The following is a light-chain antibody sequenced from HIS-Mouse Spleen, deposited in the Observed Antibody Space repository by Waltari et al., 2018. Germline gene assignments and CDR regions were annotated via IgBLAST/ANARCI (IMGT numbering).Light chain of an antibody. CDR1: SGSIASNY. CDR2: EDN. Sequence: NFMLTQPHSVSESPGKTVTISCTRSSGSIASNYVQWYQNRPGSAPTTVIYEDNQRPSGVPDRFSGSIDSSSNSASLTISGLKTEDEADYYCQSYDSSNLVFGGGTKLTVL. J-gene: IGLJ3*02. CDR3: QSYDSSNLV. V-gene: IGLV6-57*04.